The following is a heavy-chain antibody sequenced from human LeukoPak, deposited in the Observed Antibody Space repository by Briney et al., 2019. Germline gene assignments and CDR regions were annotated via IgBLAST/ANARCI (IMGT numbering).Heavy chain of an antibody. V-gene: IGHV4-59*01. CDR2: IYYSGST. CDR3: ARARSGSYLDWLDP. J-gene: IGHJ5*02. Sequence: SETLSLTCTVSGGSLSSYSWSWIRQPPGKGLEWIGYIYYSGSTYYNPSLKSRVTISVDTSKNQFSLKLNSVTAADTAVYYCARARSGSYLDWLDPWGQGTLVTVSS. D-gene: IGHD3-10*01. CDR1: GGSLSSYS.